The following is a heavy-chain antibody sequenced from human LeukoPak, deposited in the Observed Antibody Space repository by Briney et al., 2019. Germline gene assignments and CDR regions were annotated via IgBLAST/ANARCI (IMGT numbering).Heavy chain of an antibody. D-gene: IGHD1-26*01. CDR1: GGTFSSYA. V-gene: IGHV1-69*05. J-gene: IGHJ6*03. CDR2: IIPIFGTA. CDR3: ARAVGAVYYYYYYMDV. Sequence: SVKVPCKASGGTFSSYAISWVRQAPGQGLEWMGGIIPIFGTANYTQKFQGRVTITTDESTSTAYMELSSLRSEDTAVYYCARAVGAVYYYYYYMDVWGKGTTVTVSS.